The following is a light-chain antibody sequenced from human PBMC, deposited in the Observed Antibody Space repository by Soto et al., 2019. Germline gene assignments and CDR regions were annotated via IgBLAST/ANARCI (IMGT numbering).Light chain of an antibody. CDR1: QVISNY. CDR2: AAS. V-gene: IGKV1-27*01. Sequence: DIQMTQSPSSVSSSVGDIVTITCRASQVISNYLAWYQQKPGKVPKLLIYAASTLQSGVPSRFSGSGSGTDFTLTISSLQPEDVATYYCQQYNSAPFAFGPGTKVDI. J-gene: IGKJ3*01. CDR3: QQYNSAPFA.